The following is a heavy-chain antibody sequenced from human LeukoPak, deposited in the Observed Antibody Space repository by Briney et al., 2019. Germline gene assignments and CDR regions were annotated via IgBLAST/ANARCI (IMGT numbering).Heavy chain of an antibody. Sequence: SETLSLTCAVYGGSFSGYYWSWIRKPPGKGLEWIGEINHSGSTNYNPSLKSRVTISVDTSKNQFSLNLSSVTAADTALYYWGRVREGDYGDYWGQGTLVTVSS. CDR2: INHSGST. CDR3: GRVREGDYGDY. CDR1: GGSFSGYY. D-gene: IGHD1-26*01. J-gene: IGHJ4*02. V-gene: IGHV4-34*01.